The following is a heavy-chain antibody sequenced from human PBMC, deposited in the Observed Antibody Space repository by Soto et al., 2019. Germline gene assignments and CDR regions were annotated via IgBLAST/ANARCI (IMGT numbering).Heavy chain of an antibody. D-gene: IGHD6-13*01. CDR1: GFTFDDYA. J-gene: IGHJ4*02. Sequence: EVQLVESGGGLVQPGRSLRLSCAASGFTFDDYAMHWVRQAPGKGLEWVSGISWNSGNIGYADSVKGRFTISRDNAKKSLYLQMNSLRDEDTALYYCATDEGYSSNWVDYWGQGTLVTVSS. CDR3: ATDEGYSSNWVDY. CDR2: ISWNSGNI. V-gene: IGHV3-9*01.